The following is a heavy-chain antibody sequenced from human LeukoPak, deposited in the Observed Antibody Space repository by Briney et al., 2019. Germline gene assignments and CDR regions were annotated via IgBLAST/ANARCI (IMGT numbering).Heavy chain of an antibody. CDR3: ARVYSSGWADFDY. Sequence: GGSLRLSCAASGFIFSNYGKHWVRQAPGKGLEGVAVIWYDGSKKYYADSVKGRFTISRDDSKNTLYLQMNSLRAEDTAVYYCARVYSSGWADFDYWGQGTLVTVSS. J-gene: IGHJ4*02. CDR1: GFIFSNYG. CDR2: IWYDGSKK. D-gene: IGHD6-19*01. V-gene: IGHV3-33*01.